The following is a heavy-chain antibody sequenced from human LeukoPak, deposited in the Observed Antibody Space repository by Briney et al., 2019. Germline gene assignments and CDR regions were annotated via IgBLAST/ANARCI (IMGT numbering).Heavy chain of an antibody. V-gene: IGHV1-24*01. D-gene: IGHD1-26*01. Sequence: ASVKVSCKVSGYTLTELSMHWVRQTPKKGLEWMGGFDPEDGERIYAQKFQGRVTLTEDSSTDTAYMELSSVRSEDTAVYYCATFQFGSRWGGFDYWGQGTLVTVSS. CDR2: FDPEDGER. CDR3: ATFQFGSRWGGFDY. J-gene: IGHJ4*02. CDR1: GYTLTELS.